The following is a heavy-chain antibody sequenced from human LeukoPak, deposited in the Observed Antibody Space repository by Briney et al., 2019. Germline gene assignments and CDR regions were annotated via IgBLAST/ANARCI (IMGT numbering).Heavy chain of an antibody. Sequence: PSETLSLTCTVSGGSISSYYWSWIRQPAGKGLEWIGRIYTSGSTNYNPSLKSRVTISVDTSKNQFSLKLSSVTAADTAVYYCAAQRFLEWQVDYWGQGTLVTVSS. D-gene: IGHD3-3*01. V-gene: IGHV4-4*07. CDR3: AAQRFLEWQVDY. CDR1: GGSISSYY. J-gene: IGHJ4*02. CDR2: IYTSGST.